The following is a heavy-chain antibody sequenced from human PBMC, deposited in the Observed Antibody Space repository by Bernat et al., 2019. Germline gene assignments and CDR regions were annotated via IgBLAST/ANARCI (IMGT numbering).Heavy chain of an antibody. D-gene: IGHD2-8*02. V-gene: IGHV4-34*01. CDR3: ARGGRSGLVVYAIRFNWFDP. J-gene: IGHJ5*02. Sequence: QVQLQQWGAGLLKPSETLSLTCAVYGGSFSGYYLSWIRQPPGKGLEWIGEINHSGSTNYNPSLKSRVTISVDTSKNQFSLKLSSVTAADTAVYYCARGGRSGLVVYAIRFNWFDPWGQGTLVTVSS. CDR2: INHSGST. CDR1: GGSFSGYY.